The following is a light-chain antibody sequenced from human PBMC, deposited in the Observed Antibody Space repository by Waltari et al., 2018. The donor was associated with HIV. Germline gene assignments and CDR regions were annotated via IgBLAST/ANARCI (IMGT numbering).Light chain of an antibody. CDR2: SNI. CDR1: SSNIGGNA. V-gene: IGLV1-44*01. CDR3: GSWDDSLNGHVV. J-gene: IGLJ2*01. Sequence: QSVLTQPPSASGALGQRVSIFCSGSSSNIGGNALNWYQQLPGTAPKLLISSNIQRRSGVPDRFSASKSGTSASLAISGLQSEDEADYYCGSWDDSLNGHVVFGGGTKLTVL.